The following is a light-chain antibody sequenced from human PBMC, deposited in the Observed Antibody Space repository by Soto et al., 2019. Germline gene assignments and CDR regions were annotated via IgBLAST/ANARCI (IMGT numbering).Light chain of an antibody. CDR1: QSINSW. Sequence: DIQMTQSPSTLPASVGDRVTITCRASQSINSWLACYQKKPGKAPNLLIYKTSSLESGVPSRFGGSGSGTEFTLTVNSLQPADVATYYCQQYDSYPLAFGGGTKVEIK. J-gene: IGKJ4*01. CDR3: QQYDSYPLA. V-gene: IGKV1-5*03. CDR2: KTS.